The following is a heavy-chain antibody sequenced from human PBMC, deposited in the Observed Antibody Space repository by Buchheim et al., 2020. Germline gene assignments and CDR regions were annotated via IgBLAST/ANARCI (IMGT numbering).Heavy chain of an antibody. J-gene: IGHJ6*02. CDR1: GGSFSGYY. V-gene: IGHV4-34*01. CDR3: ARRPLFYYYYGLDV. Sequence: QVQLQQWGAGLLKPSETLSLTCAVYGGSFSGYYWNWIRQPPGKGLEWIGEINHSGSTNYNPSLKSRVTISIDKSKNQFSLKLSSVTAADTAVYYCARRPLFYYYYGLDVWGQGTT. CDR2: INHSGST.